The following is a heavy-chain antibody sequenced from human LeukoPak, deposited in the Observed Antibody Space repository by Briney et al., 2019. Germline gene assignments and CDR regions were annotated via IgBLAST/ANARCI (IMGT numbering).Heavy chain of an antibody. CDR3: ARAQLAAARRFDY. CDR1: GGTFSSYA. Sequence: SVKVSCEASGGTFSSYAMSWVRQAPGQGLEWMGGIIPIFGTANYAQKFQGRVTITADESTSTAYMELSSLRSEDTAVYYCARAQLAAARRFDYWGQGTLVTVSS. CDR2: IIPIFGTA. J-gene: IGHJ4*02. D-gene: IGHD2-15*01. V-gene: IGHV1-69*01.